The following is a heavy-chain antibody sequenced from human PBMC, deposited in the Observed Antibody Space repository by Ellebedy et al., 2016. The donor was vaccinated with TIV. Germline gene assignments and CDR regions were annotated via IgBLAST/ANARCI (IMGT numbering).Heavy chain of an antibody. CDR3: ARAPPSSGTLFY. J-gene: IGHJ4*02. V-gene: IGHV4-39*01. CDR1: GGSISSRSNY. Sequence: SETLSLTXTVSGGSISSRSNYWGWIRQTPGKGLEWIGSMYFSGSTDYNPSLKSRVTISVDTSKNQFSLKLSSVTAADTAFYYCARAPPSSGTLFYWGQGTLVTVSS. D-gene: IGHD3-10*01. CDR2: MYFSGST.